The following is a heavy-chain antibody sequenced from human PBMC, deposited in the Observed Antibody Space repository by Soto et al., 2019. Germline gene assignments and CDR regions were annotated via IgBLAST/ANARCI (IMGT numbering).Heavy chain of an antibody. CDR3: ARDSDYYDSSAIRTKGGFAP. J-gene: IGHJ5*02. Sequence: GASVKVSCKASGGTFSSYAISWVRQAPGQGLEWMGGIIPIFGTANYAQKFQGRVTITADESTSTAYMELSSLRSEDTTVYYCARDSDYYDSSAIRTKGGFAPWGQGTLVTISS. V-gene: IGHV1-69*13. D-gene: IGHD3-22*01. CDR1: GGTFSSYA. CDR2: IIPIFGTA.